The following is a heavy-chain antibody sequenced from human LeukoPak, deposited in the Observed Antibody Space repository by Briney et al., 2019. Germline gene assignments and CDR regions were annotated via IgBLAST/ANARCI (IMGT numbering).Heavy chain of an antibody. V-gene: IGHV4-30-4*01. Sequence: SETLSFTCTVSGGSISSGDYYWSWIRQPPGRGLEWIGYIYYSGSTYYNPSLKSRVTISVDTSKNQFSLKLSSVTAADTAVYYCARARVRSSYDYWGQGTLVTVSS. CDR1: GGSISSGDYY. CDR2: IYYSGST. CDR3: ARARVRSSYDY. J-gene: IGHJ4*02. D-gene: IGHD2-15*01.